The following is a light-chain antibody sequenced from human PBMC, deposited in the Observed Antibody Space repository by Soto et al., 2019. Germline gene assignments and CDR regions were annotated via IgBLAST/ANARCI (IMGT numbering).Light chain of an antibody. CDR1: SSNIGAGYV. V-gene: IGLV1-40*01. CDR3: QTYDNNSDYV. Sequence: SVLTQPPSVSGALGQTVTISCTGSSSNIGAGYVVHWYQQLPGAAPKLLIFSDNNRPSGVPDRFSGSKSGISASLAITGLQTEDEADYYCQTYDNNSDYVFGTGTKVTVL. J-gene: IGLJ1*01. CDR2: SDN.